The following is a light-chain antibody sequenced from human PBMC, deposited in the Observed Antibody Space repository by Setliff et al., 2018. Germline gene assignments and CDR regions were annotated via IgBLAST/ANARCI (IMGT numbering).Light chain of an antibody. V-gene: IGLV1-44*01. J-gene: IGLJ1*01. CDR3: AAWDDSLNGHV. Sequence: QSALTQPPSASGTPGQRVTISCSGSSSNIGTNTVDWYQQPPGTAPKLLIYSNNQRPSGVPDRFSGSESGTSASLAISGLQSEDEADYYCAAWDDSLNGHVFGTGTKVTVL. CDR2: SNN. CDR1: SSNIGTNT.